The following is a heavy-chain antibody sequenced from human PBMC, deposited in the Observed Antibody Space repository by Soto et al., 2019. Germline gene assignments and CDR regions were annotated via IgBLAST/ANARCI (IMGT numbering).Heavy chain of an antibody. CDR1: GYTFTSYY. Sequence: ASVKVSCKASGYTFTSYYMHWVRQAPGQGLEWMGIINPSGGSTTYAQKFQGRVTMTRDTSTSTVYMELSSLRSEDTAVYYCARRIIQTDYYYGMDVWCQGTTVTVSS. CDR2: INPSGGST. D-gene: IGHD2-15*01. V-gene: IGHV1-46*01. J-gene: IGHJ6*02. CDR3: ARRIIQTDYYYGMDV.